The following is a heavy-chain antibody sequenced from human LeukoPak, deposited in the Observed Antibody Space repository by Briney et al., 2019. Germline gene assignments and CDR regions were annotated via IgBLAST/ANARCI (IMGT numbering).Heavy chain of an antibody. CDR2: IIPIFGTA. J-gene: IGHJ4*02. CDR3: ARGGSRGYSYILY. CDR1: GGTFSSYA. D-gene: IGHD5-18*01. Sequence: GASVKLSCKASGGTFSSYAISWGRQAPGQGLEGMGGIIPIFGTANYAQKSQGRVTITADKSTSTAYMELSSLRSEDTAVYYCARGGSRGYSYILYWGEGTLVTVSS. V-gene: IGHV1-69*06.